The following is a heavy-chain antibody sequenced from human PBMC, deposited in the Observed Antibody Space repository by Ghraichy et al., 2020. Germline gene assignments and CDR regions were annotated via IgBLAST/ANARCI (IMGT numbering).Heavy chain of an antibody. D-gene: IGHD3-3*01. V-gene: IGHV3-23*01. J-gene: IGHJ6*02. CDR1: GFTFSSYA. Sequence: GGSLRLSCAASGFTFSSYAMSWVRQAPGKGLEWVSAISGSGGSTYYADSVKGRFTISRDNSKNTLYLQMNSLRAEDTAVYYCAKDGYDFWSGYYTGEKYYYYYGMDVWGQGTTVTVSS. CDR2: ISGSGGST. CDR3: AKDGYDFWSGYYTGEKYYYYYGMDV.